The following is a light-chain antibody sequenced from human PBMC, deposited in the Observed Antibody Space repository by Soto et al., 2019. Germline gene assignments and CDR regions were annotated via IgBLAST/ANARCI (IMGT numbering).Light chain of an antibody. J-gene: IGLJ2*01. Sequence: QSALTQPASVSGSPGQSITISCTGTSSDVGSYNLVSWYQQHPGKAPKLMIYEGSKRPSGVSNRFSGSKSGNTASLTISGLQAEDEADYYCCSYAGSSFVVFGGGPKVTVL. V-gene: IGLV2-23*01. CDR1: SSDVGSYNL. CDR3: CSYAGSSFVV. CDR2: EGS.